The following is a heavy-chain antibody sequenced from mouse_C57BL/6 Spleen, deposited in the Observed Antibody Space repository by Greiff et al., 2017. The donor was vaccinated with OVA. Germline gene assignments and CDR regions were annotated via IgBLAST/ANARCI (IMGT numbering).Heavy chain of an antibody. Sequence: VQLQQSGPELVKPGDSVKISCKASGYSFTGYFMNWVMQSHGKSLAWIGRINPYNGDTFYNQKFKGKATLTVDKSSSTAHMELRSLTSEDSAVYYCARPMDYYGSSYWYFDVWGTGTTVTVSS. CDR2: INPYNGDT. V-gene: IGHV1-20*01. D-gene: IGHD1-1*01. J-gene: IGHJ1*03. CDR1: GYSFTGYF. CDR3: ARPMDYYGSSYWYFDV.